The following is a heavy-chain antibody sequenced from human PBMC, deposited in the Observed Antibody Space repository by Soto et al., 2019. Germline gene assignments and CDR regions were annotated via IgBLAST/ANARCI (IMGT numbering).Heavy chain of an antibody. CDR1: GFTFSSYE. V-gene: IGHV3-48*03. D-gene: IGHD3-22*01. CDR2: ISRSGSTI. Sequence: PGGSLRLSCAASGFTFSSYEMNWVRQAPGKGLEWVSYISRSGSTIYYADSVKGRFTISRDNAKNSLYLQMNSLRAEDTAVYYCASELRITMIVVVTPTMDVWGQGTTVTVSS. CDR3: ASELRITMIVVVTPTMDV. J-gene: IGHJ6*02.